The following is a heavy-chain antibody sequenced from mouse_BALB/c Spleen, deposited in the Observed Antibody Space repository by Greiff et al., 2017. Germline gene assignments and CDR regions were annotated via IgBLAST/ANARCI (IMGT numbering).Heavy chain of an antibody. Sequence: ESGPGLVKPSQSLSLTCTVTGYSITSDYAWNWIRQFPGNKLEWMGYISYSGSTSYNPSLKSRISITRDTSKNQFFLQLNSVTTEDTATYYCARRVYYGNYHYFDYWGQGTTLTVAS. CDR2: ISYSGST. V-gene: IGHV3-2*02. CDR1: GYSITSDYA. D-gene: IGHD2-1*01. J-gene: IGHJ2*01. CDR3: ARRVYYGNYHYFDY.